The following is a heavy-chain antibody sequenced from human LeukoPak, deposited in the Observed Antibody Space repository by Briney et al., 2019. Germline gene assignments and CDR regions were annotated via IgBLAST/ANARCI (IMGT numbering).Heavy chain of an antibody. D-gene: IGHD2-2*01. CDR1: GYTFTSYA. J-gene: IGHJ6*04. CDR2: INAGNGNT. Sequence: ASVKVSCKASGYTFTSYAMHWVRQAPGQRLEWMGWINAGNGNTKYSRKFQGRVTITRDTSASTAYMELSSLRSEDTAVYYCARGYCSSTSCPPLYGMDVWGKGTTVTVSS. V-gene: IGHV1-3*01. CDR3: ARGYCSSTSCPPLYGMDV.